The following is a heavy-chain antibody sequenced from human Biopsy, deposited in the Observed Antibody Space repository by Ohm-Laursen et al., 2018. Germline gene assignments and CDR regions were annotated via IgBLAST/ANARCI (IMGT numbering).Heavy chain of an antibody. D-gene: IGHD1-1*01. V-gene: IGHV1-24*01. CDR1: EYTLTELP. CDR2: FDPEHGET. J-gene: IGHJ4*02. CDR3: AADINVWNVNY. Sequence: ASVKVSCNVSEYTLTELPMHWVRQAPGKGLEWMGGFDPEHGETLYAQKFQGRVTMTEDTSTDTAYMELSSLRSEDTAVYYCAADINVWNVNYWGQGTQVTVSS.